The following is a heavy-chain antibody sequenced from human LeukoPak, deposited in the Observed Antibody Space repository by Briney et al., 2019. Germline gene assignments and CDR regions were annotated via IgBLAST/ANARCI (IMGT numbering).Heavy chain of an antibody. CDR1: GGSISSYY. Sequence: KPSETLSLTCTVSGGSISSYYWSWIRQPPGKGLEWIGYIYYSGSTNYNPSLKSRVTISVDTSTNQFSLKLSSVTAADTAVYYCARVLEYSSSWGDAFDIWGRGDAFDIWGQGTMVTVSS. V-gene: IGHV4-59*01. J-gene: IGHJ3*02. D-gene: IGHD6-13*01. CDR2: IYYSGST. CDR3: ARVLEYSSSWGDAFDIWGRGDAFDI.